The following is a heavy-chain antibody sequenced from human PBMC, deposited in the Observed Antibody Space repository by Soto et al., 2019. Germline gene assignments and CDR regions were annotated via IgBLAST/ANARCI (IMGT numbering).Heavy chain of an antibody. J-gene: IGHJ4*02. CDR3: ARDRGYSGYGFAQPHDY. D-gene: IGHD5-12*01. V-gene: IGHV3-48*02. CDR1: GFTFSSYS. Sequence: GGSLRLSCAASGFTFSSYSMNWVRQAPGKGLEWVSYISSSSSTIYYADSVKGRFTISRDNAKNSLYLQMNSLRDEDTAVYYCARDRGYSGYGFAQPHDYWGQGTLVTVSS. CDR2: ISSSSSTI.